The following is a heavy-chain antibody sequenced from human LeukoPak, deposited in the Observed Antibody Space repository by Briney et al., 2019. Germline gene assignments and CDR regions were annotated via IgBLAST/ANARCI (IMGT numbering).Heavy chain of an antibody. CDR3: AKDPHSSGWYFDY. Sequence: GGSLRVSCAASGFTVSSNYMNWVRRAPGKGLEWFSVIYSDGSTYYADSVKGRFTISRDNSKNTLSLQMNSLGADDTAVYYCAKDPHSSGWYFDYWGQGALVTVSS. J-gene: IGHJ4*02. V-gene: IGHV3-66*01. D-gene: IGHD6-19*01. CDR1: GFTVSSNY. CDR2: IYSDGST.